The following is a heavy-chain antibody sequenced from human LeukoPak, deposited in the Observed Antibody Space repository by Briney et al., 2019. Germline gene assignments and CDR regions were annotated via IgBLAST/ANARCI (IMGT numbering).Heavy chain of an antibody. D-gene: IGHD7-27*01. CDR3: AREEGGKLGIDYYFDY. V-gene: IGHV3-21*01. J-gene: IGHJ4*02. CDR2: ISSSSIYI. Sequence: GGSLRPSCAASGFTFSRYSLNWVRQAPGKGLEWLSSISSSSIYIYYADSVKGRFTISRDNARKSLYLEMNSLTAEDTAVYYCAREEGGKLGIDYYFDYWGQGTLVTVSS. CDR1: GFTFSRYS.